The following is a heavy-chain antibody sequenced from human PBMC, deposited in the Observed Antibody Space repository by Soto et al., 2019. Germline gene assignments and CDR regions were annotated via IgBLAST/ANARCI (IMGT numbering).Heavy chain of an antibody. CDR1: GFTFSSYG. Sequence: QVQLVESGGGVVQPGGSLRLSCAASGFTFSSYGMHWVRQAPGKGLEGVAVIWYDGSNKYYADSVKGRFTISRDNSKNTLYLQMNSLRAEDTAVYYCARGYSSSWDLGYWGQGTLVTVSS. CDR3: ARGYSSSWDLGY. D-gene: IGHD6-13*01. CDR2: IWYDGSNK. J-gene: IGHJ4*02. V-gene: IGHV3-33*01.